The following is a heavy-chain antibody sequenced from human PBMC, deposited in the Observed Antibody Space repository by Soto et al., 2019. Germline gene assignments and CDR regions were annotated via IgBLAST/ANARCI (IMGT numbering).Heavy chain of an antibody. CDR3: ARHVGGWGHPRYYFDY. Sequence: QLQLQESGPGLVKPSETLSLTCTVSGGSISSSSYYWSWIRQPPGKGLEWIGSIYYSGSTYYNPSLKSRVTISVDTSKNQFSLKLSSVTAADTAVYYCARHVGGWGHPRYYFDYWGQGTLVTVSS. CDR1: GGSISSSSYY. V-gene: IGHV4-39*01. CDR2: IYYSGST. J-gene: IGHJ4*02. D-gene: IGHD3-16*01.